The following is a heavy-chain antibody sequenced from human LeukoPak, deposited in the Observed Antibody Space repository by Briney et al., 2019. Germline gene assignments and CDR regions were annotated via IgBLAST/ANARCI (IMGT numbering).Heavy chain of an antibody. V-gene: IGHV3-21*01. D-gene: IGHD5-18*01. CDR3: ASMKYSYGYFDY. CDR1: GFTFSSYS. CDR2: ITSSSSYI. J-gene: IGHJ4*02. Sequence: GGSLRLSCGSSGFTFSSYSMSGVRQAARKGLEWVSSITSSSSYIYYPDSEKERFTISGDNAKNSLCLQMNSLTAEATAVYCFASMKYSYGYFDYWGQGTLVTVSS.